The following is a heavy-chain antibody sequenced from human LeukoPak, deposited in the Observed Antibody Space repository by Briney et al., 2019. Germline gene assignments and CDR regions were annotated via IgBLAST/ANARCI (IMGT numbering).Heavy chain of an antibody. J-gene: IGHJ4*02. CDR1: GFTFSTYA. Sequence: GRSLRLSCAASGFTFSTYAMHWVRQAPGQGLEWVAIISDDGTQKYYVDSVKGRYTISRDNPENTLYLQMNSLRVEDTGIYYCVRSYSSSWHTFDYWGQGTLVTVSS. CDR2: ISDDGTQK. CDR3: VRSYSSSWHTFDY. V-gene: IGHV3-30*03. D-gene: IGHD6-13*01.